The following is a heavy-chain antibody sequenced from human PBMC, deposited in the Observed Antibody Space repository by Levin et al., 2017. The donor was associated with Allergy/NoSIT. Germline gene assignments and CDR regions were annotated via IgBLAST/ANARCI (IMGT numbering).Heavy chain of an antibody. CDR3: ARRHRKENYYRYYYYMDV. CDR1: GGSFSGYY. V-gene: IGHV4-34*01. CDR2: INHSGST. Sequence: SQTLSLTCAVYGGSFSGYYWSWIRQPPGKRLEWIGDINHSGSTNYNPSLKSRLTISIDSSNNQFSLKLSSVTAADTAVYYCARRHRKENYYRYYYYMDVWGKGTTVTVSS. J-gene: IGHJ6*03. D-gene: IGHD1-26*01.